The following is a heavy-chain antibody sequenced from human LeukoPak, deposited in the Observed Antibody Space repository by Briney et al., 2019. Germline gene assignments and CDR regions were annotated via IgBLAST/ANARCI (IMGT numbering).Heavy chain of an antibody. Sequence: SETLSLTCTVSGGSISSYYWSWIRQPPGKGLEWIGCIYNSGSTNYNPSLKSRVTMSVDTSKNQFSLKLSSLTAADTTVYFCASGLQTIMPTAWYFDLWGRGSLGTVSS. CDR2: IYNSGST. J-gene: IGHJ2*01. CDR3: ASGLQTIMPTAWYFDL. CDR1: GGSISSYY. D-gene: IGHD2-2*01. V-gene: IGHV4-59*01.